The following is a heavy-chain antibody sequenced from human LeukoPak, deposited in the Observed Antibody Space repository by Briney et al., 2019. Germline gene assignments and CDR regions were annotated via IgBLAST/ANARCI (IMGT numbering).Heavy chain of an antibody. Sequence: ASVPVSCKASGYIFTGYYMQTVRQAPGQGLEWVGRINPNSGGTNYLQKFQGRVTMTRDRANSTAYMELSRLRSDNTAVYYCARARGYSGGEDYDYWGQGTLVTFSS. V-gene: IGHV1-2*06. CDR3: ARARGYSGGEDYDY. D-gene: IGHD5-12*01. CDR1: GYIFTGYY. J-gene: IGHJ4*02. CDR2: INPNSGGT.